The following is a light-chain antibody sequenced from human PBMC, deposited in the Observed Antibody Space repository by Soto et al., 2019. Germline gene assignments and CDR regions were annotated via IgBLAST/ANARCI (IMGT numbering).Light chain of an antibody. CDR2: MGS. CDR3: MQALQTPLT. V-gene: IGKV2-28*01. Sequence: DLVMTQSPLSLPVTPGEPASISCRSSQSLRHSHGYNYVDWFMQRPGQYPQVLIYMGSYRASGVPDRFSGSGSGTDVTLEISRVETEDGGIYYCMQALQTPLTFGGGTKVEIK. CDR1: QSLRHSHGYNY. J-gene: IGKJ4*01.